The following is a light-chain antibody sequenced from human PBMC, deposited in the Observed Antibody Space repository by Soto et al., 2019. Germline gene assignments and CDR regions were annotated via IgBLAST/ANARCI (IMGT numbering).Light chain of an antibody. Sequence: QSVLTQPASVSGSPGQSIAISCTGTSSDVGSHDLVSWYQQQSGKVPKLIIYDVSSRPSGVSNRFSGSKSGNTASLTISGLQAEDEADYYCCSFTSTTTYVFGTGTKLTVL. CDR3: CSFTSTTTYV. V-gene: IGLV2-14*02. CDR1: SSDVGSHDL. J-gene: IGLJ1*01. CDR2: DVS.